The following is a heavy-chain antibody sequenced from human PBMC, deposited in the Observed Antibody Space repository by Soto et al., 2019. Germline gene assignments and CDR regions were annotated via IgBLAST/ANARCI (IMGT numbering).Heavy chain of an antibody. J-gene: IGHJ2*01. CDR1: GFTFSSYD. D-gene: IGHD1-26*01. V-gene: IGHV3-13*05. CDR3: ARGGGVGATKDWYFDL. Sequence: EVQLVESGGGLVQPGGSLRLSCAASGFTFSSYDMHWVRQATGKGLEWVSAIGTAGDPYYPGSVKGRFTISRENAKNSLYLQMSSLRAGDTAVYYCARGGGVGATKDWYFDLWGRGTLVTVSS. CDR2: IGTAGDP.